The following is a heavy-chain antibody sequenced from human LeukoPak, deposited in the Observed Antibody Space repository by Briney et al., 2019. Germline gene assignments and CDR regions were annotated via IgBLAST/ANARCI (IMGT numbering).Heavy chain of an antibody. D-gene: IGHD7-27*01. CDR1: GGSISSYY. J-gene: IGHJ4*02. CDR3: ARGFLTGHLYYFDY. CDR2: IYYSGST. Sequence: SETLSLTCTVSGGSISSYYWSWIRQPPGKGLEWIGYIYYSGSTNYNPSLKSRVTISVDTSKNQFSLKLSSVTAADTAVYYCARGFLTGHLYYFDYWGQGTLVTVSS. V-gene: IGHV4-59*12.